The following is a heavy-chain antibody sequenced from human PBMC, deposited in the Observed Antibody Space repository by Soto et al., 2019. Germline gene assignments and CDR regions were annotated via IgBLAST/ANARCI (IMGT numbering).Heavy chain of an antibody. CDR1: GFSFTGYY. J-gene: IGHJ5*02. Sequence: QVQLVQSGAEVKKPGASVRVSCKASGFSFTGYYIHWRRQAPGQGLEWMGWINAHSGGTEYAQKFQGRVTLTRDTSIATAYLTLTSLTSDDTALYYCAKDLTRQLAYWLDPWGQGTQVTVSS. CDR2: INAHSGGT. D-gene: IGHD6-6*01. CDR3: AKDLTRQLAYWLDP. V-gene: IGHV1-2*02.